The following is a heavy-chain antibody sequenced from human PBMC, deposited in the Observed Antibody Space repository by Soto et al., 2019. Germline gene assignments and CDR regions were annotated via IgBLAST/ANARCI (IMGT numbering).Heavy chain of an antibody. CDR1: GFTFSSYA. Sequence: QVQLVESGGGVVQPGRSLRLSCAASGFTFSSYAMHWVRQAPGKGLEWVAVISYDGSNKYYADSVKGRFTISRDNSKNTLYMQMNSVRAEDTAAYYCARDGNVLDVWGQGTTVTVSS. CDR2: ISYDGSNK. D-gene: IGHD1-1*01. J-gene: IGHJ6*02. CDR3: ARDGNVLDV. V-gene: IGHV3-30-3*01.